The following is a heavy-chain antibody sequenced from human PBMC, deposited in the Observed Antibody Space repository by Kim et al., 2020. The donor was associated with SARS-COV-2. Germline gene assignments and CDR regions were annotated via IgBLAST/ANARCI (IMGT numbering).Heavy chain of an antibody. V-gene: IGHV3-7*03. D-gene: IGHD2-2*01. J-gene: IGHJ4*02. CDR3: ARALIVVVPAALPDY. Sequence: DAGTGRFTISRENGKSSLYLQMNSLRTEDTAVYYCARALIVVVPAALPDYWGQGTLVTVSS.